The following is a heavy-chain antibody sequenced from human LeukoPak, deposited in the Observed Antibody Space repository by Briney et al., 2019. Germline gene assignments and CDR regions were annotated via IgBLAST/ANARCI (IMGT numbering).Heavy chain of an antibody. J-gene: IGHJ6*03. V-gene: IGHV1-24*01. D-gene: IGHD3-10*01. CDR1: GYTLTELS. CDR3: ATESMVREHSDYYYYYMDV. CDR2: FDPEDGET. Sequence: ASVKVSCKVSGYTLTELSMHWVRQAPGKGLEWMGGFDPEDGETIYAQKFQGRVTMTEDTSTDTAYMELSSLRSEDTAVYYCATESMVREHSDYYYYYMDVWGKGTTVTVSS.